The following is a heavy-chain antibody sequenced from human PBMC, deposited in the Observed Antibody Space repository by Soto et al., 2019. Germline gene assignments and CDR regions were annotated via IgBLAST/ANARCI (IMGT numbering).Heavy chain of an antibody. J-gene: IGHJ6*02. V-gene: IGHV4-39*01. CDR1: GGSISSSSYY. CDR2: IYYSGST. CDR3: ARVIVVVTGSTDV. D-gene: IGHD2-21*02. Sequence: LSETLSLTCTVTGGSISSSSYYWGWIRQPPGKGLEWIGSIYYSGSTYYNPSLKSRVTISVDTSKNQFSLKLSSVTAADTAVYYCARVIVVVTGSTDVWGQGTTVTVSS.